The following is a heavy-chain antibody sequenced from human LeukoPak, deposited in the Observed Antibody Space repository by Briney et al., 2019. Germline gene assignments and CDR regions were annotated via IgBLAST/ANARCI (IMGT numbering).Heavy chain of an antibody. CDR3: ARAMVRGDFDY. CDR1: GGSISSYY. J-gene: IGHJ4*02. CDR2: IYYSGST. D-gene: IGHD3-10*01. Sequence: SETLSLTCTVSGGSISSYYWSWIRQPPGKGLEWIGYIYYSGSTNYNPSLKSRVTISVDTSKNQFSLKLSSVTAADTAVYYCARAMVRGDFDYWGQGTLVTVSS. V-gene: IGHV4-59*01.